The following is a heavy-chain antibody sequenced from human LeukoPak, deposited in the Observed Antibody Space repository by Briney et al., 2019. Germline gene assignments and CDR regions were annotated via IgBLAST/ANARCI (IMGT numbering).Heavy chain of an antibody. J-gene: IGHJ6*03. CDR1: GYSISSGYR. D-gene: IGHD7-27*01. CDR2: VYRSGGT. V-gene: IGHV4-38-2*02. Sequence: SETLSLTCSVSGYSISSGYRWDWIRQPPGKGLEWIGTVYRSGGTYYKPSLESRVSISVDTSKTQFSLKLRSMTAADTAVYYCARAKLGGDYYYLDVWGKGTTVTVSS. CDR3: ARAKLGGDYYYLDV.